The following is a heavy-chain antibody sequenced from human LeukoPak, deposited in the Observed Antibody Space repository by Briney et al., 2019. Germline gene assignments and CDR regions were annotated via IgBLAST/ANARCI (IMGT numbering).Heavy chain of an antibody. Sequence: SETLSLTCTVSGGSISSSSYYWSWIRQPPGKGLEWIGYVHHSGSTNYNPSFKSPVTISVDTSKNQFSLKLNSVTAADTAVYYCARGAAATIWGQGTMVTVSS. CDR3: ARGAAATI. CDR2: VHHSGST. D-gene: IGHD6-13*01. V-gene: IGHV4-61*01. J-gene: IGHJ3*02. CDR1: GGSISSSSYY.